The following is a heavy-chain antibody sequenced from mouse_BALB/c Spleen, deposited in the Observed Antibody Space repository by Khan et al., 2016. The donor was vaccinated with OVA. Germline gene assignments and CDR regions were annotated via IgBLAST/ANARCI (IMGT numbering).Heavy chain of an antibody. V-gene: IGHV1S137*01. J-gene: IGHJ3*01. CDR2: ISTYYGHA. CDR3: TSGGGGNRFAY. CDR1: GYTFTDFT. Sequence: QVQLKQPGAELVRPGVSVKISCKGSGYTFTDFTMHWVKQSHAMSLEWIGVISTYYGHATYNQKFKDKATMTVDKSSSTAYMELARLTSEDSAIYYCTSGGGGNRFAYWGQGTLVTVSA.